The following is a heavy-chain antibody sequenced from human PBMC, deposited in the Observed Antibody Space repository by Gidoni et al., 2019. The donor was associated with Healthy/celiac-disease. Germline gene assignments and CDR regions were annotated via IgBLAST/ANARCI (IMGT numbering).Heavy chain of an antibody. Sequence: QLQLQESGPGLVKPSETLSLTCTVSGGSISSSSYYWGWIRQPPGKGLEWIGSIYYSGSTYYNPSLKSRVTISVDTSKNQFSLKLSSVTAADTAVYYCARVDIVATITGYWGQGTLVTVSS. D-gene: IGHD5-12*01. CDR1: GGSISSSSYY. CDR3: ARVDIVATITGY. CDR2: IYYSGST. J-gene: IGHJ4*02. V-gene: IGHV4-39*01.